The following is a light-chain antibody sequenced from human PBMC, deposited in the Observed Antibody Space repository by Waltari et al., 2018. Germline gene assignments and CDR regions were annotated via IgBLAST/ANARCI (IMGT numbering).Light chain of an antibody. Sequence: QSVLTQPPSASGTPGQRVAISCSGTSSDVGTYNLVSWYQQHPGKAPKLLIYEVTNRPSGVSNRFSGSKSGNTASLTISGLQAEDEAEYYCCSFAGSSTYYVFGTGTKVTVL. CDR2: EVT. J-gene: IGLJ1*01. V-gene: IGLV2-23*02. CDR1: SSDVGTYNL. CDR3: CSFAGSSTYYV.